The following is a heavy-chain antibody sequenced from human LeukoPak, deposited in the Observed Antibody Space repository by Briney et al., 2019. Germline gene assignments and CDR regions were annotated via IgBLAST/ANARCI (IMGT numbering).Heavy chain of an antibody. CDR2: IKSKSSGGTT. CDR3: TSAGLGCFYGSGNPVDY. J-gene: IGHJ4*02. Sequence: GGSLRLSCAASGFTFSSAWMSWVRQAPGKGLEWVGRIKSKSSGGTTDYPTSVKGRFAILRDDSINMPYLQMSILNTQDTAVYYCTSAGLGCFYGSGNPVDYWGQGTLVTVSS. CDR1: GFTFSSAW. V-gene: IGHV3-15*01. D-gene: IGHD3-10*01.